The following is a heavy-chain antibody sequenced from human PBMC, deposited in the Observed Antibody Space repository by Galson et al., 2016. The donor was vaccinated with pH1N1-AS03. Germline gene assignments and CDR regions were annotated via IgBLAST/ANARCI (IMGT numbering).Heavy chain of an antibody. CDR1: GFSLSTGGMR. CDR2: IDWDDGT. V-gene: IGHV2-70*04. CDR3: ARTLNYNTGLDV. Sequence: PALVKPTQTLTLTCTVSGFSLSTGGMRVSWIRQPPGKALEWLGRIDWDDGTFYSTSLKTRLTISKATSKNQVVLTMTNMDPVDTGTYYCARTLNYNTGLDVWGQGTLVSVSS. J-gene: IGHJ4*02. D-gene: IGHD3/OR15-3a*01.